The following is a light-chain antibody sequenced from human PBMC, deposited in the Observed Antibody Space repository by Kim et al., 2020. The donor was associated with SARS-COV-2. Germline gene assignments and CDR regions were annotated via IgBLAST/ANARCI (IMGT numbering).Light chain of an antibody. V-gene: IGLV3-1*01. CDR3: QAWDSSTFYV. Sequence: VSPGQTASITCSGDKLRDRYTSWYQQKPGQSPVLVIYDDTKRPSGIPEGFSGSNSGNTATLTISGTQAMDEADYYCQAWDSSTFYVFGTGTKVTVL. CDR1: KLRDRY. J-gene: IGLJ1*01. CDR2: DDT.